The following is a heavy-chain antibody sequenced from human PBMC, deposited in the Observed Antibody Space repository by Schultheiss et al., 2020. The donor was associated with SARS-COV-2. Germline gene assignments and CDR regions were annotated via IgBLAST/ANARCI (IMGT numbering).Heavy chain of an antibody. V-gene: IGHV3-33*01. CDR2: IWYDGSNK. Sequence: GGSLRLSCAASGFTFSSYGMHWVRQAPGKGLEWVAVIWYDGSNKYYADSVKGRFTISRDNSKNTLYLQMNSLRAEDTAVYYCARDPDTAMVKGMEGGDAFDIWGQVTMVTVSS. D-gene: IGHD5-18*01. CDR3: ARDPDTAMVKGMEGGDAFDI. J-gene: IGHJ3*02. CDR1: GFTFSSYG.